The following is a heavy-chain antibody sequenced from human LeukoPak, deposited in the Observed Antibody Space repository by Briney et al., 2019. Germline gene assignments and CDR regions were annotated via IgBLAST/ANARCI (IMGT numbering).Heavy chain of an antibody. V-gene: IGHV1-69*06. CDR3: ARDASDGYNYFDY. D-gene: IGHD5-24*01. J-gene: IGHJ4*02. Sequence: SVKVSCKASGGTFSNYAISWVRQAPGQGLEWMGGIIPIFGTANYAQKFRGRVTITADKSTRTAYMELSSLRSEDTAVYYCARDASDGYNYFDYWGQGTLVTVSS. CDR1: GGTFSNYA. CDR2: IIPIFGTA.